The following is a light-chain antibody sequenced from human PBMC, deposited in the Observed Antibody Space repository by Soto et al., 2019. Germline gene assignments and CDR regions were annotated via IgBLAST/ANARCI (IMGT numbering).Light chain of an antibody. Sequence: QSALTQPPSASGSPGESVTIPCTGTSSDVGAYNYVSWYQQHPGKAPKLVIYEVSKRPSGVPDRFSGSKSGNTASLTVSGLQGEDEADYYCSSHAGSNGVFGTGTKLTVL. J-gene: IGLJ1*01. CDR3: SSHAGSNGV. CDR1: SSDVGAYNY. V-gene: IGLV2-8*01. CDR2: EVS.